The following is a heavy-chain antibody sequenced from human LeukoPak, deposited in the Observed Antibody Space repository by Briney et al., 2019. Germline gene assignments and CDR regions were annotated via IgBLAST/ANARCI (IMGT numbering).Heavy chain of an antibody. CDR2: INTNTGNP. Sequence: ASVKVSCKASGYTFTKYPMNWVRQAPGQGLEWMGWINTNTGNPTYAQGFTGRFVLSLDTSVSTAYLQISSLKAEDTAVYYCARPNSGSYFSAFDYWGQGTLVTVSS. J-gene: IGHJ4*02. D-gene: IGHD1-26*01. CDR1: GYTFTKYP. CDR3: ARPNSGSYFSAFDY. V-gene: IGHV7-4-1*02.